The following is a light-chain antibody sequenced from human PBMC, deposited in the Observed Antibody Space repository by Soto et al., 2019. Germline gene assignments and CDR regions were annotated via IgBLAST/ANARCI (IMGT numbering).Light chain of an antibody. V-gene: IGKV3-15*01. Sequence: EIVMTQSPATLSVSPGARATLSCRASQSVGSGLSWYQQKPGQAPRLLIYGASTRATGIPARFRGSGSGTEFTLTLSSLESEDYAVYYCQQYNNWPPYTFGQGTKVDIK. J-gene: IGKJ2*01. CDR3: QQYNNWPPYT. CDR1: QSVGSG. CDR2: GAS.